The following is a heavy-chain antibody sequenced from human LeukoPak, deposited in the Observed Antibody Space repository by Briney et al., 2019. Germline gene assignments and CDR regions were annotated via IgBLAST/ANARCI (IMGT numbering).Heavy chain of an antibody. CDR1: GFTFSNYS. D-gene: IGHD3-9*01. Sequence: GGSLRLSCVGSGFTFSNYSFNWVRQAPGKGLEWVSAISGSGGSTYYADSVKGRFTISRDNSKNTLYLQMNSLRAEDTAVYYCAKDGTYYDILTHAFDIWGQGTMVTVSS. CDR3: AKDGTYYDILTHAFDI. V-gene: IGHV3-23*01. CDR2: ISGSGGST. J-gene: IGHJ3*02.